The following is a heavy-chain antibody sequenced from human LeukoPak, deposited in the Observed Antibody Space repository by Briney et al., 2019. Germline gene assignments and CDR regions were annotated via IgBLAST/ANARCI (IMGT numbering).Heavy chain of an antibody. J-gene: IGHJ4*02. V-gene: IGHV4-39*01. Sequence: PSETLSLTCTVSGGSISSSSYYWGWLRQPPGKGLEWIGSIYYSGSTYYNPSLKSRVTISVDTSKNQFSLKLSSVTAADTAVYYCARHLEWLVAYYFDYWGQGTLVTVSS. CDR1: GGSISSSSYY. D-gene: IGHD6-19*01. CDR2: IYYSGST. CDR3: ARHLEWLVAYYFDY.